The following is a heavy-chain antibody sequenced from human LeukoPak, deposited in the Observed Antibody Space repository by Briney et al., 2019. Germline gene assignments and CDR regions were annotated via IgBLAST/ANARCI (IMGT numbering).Heavy chain of an antibody. J-gene: IGHJ4*02. CDR1: GFTFSSYS. V-gene: IGHV3-48*02. CDR2: ITASGTAM. D-gene: IGHD1-26*01. Sequence: GGSLRLSCAASGFTFSSYSMNWVRQAPGKGLEWVSHITASGTAMFYADSVKGHFTISRDNAKNSLHLQMNSLRDEDTAVYYCASSGSYRFDYWGQGTLVTVSS. CDR3: ASSGSYRFDY.